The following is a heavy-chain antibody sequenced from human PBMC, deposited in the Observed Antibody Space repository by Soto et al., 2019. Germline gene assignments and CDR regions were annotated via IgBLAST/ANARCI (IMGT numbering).Heavy chain of an antibody. V-gene: IGHV3-48*02. Sequence: EVQLVESGGGLVQPGGSLRLSCAASGFTFTTYSMNWVRQAPGKGLEWVSYISSSSSTTYYADSVKGRFTISRDNAKNSRYLQMNSLRDEDTAVYYGARDASSWGYWGQGTLVTVSS. CDR1: GFTFTTYS. CDR3: ARDASSWGY. CDR2: ISSSSSTT. J-gene: IGHJ4*02. D-gene: IGHD3-16*01.